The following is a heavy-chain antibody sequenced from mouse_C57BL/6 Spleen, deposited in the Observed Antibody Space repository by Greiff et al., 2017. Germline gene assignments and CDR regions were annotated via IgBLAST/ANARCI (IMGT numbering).Heavy chain of an antibody. J-gene: IGHJ3*01. Sequence: VQLKESGPELVKPGASVKISCKASGYSFTGYFMNWVKQSHGNSLEWIGRINPYNGDTFYNQKFKGKATLTVDKSSSTAHMELLSLTSEDFAVYYCARVDRDYDVGFAYWGQGTLVTVSA. CDR1: GYSFTGYF. V-gene: IGHV1-37*01. CDR2: INPYNGDT. CDR3: ARVDRDYDVGFAY. D-gene: IGHD2-4*01.